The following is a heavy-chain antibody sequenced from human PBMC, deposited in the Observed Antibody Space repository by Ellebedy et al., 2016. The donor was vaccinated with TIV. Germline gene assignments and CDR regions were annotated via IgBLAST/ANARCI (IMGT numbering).Heavy chain of an antibody. D-gene: IGHD2-2*01. CDR1: GGSFSGYY. J-gene: IGHJ5*02. Sequence: SETLSLTCAVYGGSFSGYYWSWIRQPPGKGLEWIGEINHSGSTNYNPSLKSRVTISVDTSKNQFSLKLSSVTAADTAVYYCAGPSSWGGNWFDPWGQGTLVTVSS. CDR3: AGPSSWGGNWFDP. V-gene: IGHV4-34*01. CDR2: INHSGST.